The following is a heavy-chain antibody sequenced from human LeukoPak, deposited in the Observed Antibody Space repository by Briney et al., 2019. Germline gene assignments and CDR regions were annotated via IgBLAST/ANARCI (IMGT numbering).Heavy chain of an antibody. CDR1: GFTFSSYS. Sequence: GGSLRLSCAASGFTFSSYSMNWVRQAPGKGLEWVSSISSSSYIYYADSVKGRFTISRDNAKNSLYLQMNSLRAEDTALYYCARASTQPDTADYWGQGTLVTVSS. D-gene: IGHD5-18*01. J-gene: IGHJ4*02. CDR2: ISSSSYI. V-gene: IGHV3-21*01. CDR3: ARASTQPDTADY.